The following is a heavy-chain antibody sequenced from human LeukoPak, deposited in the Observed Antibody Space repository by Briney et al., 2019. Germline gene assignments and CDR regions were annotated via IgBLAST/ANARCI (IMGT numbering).Heavy chain of an antibody. D-gene: IGHD6-13*01. J-gene: IGHJ4*02. CDR3: AKSGDSSYWYYFAN. CDR1: GFSFDDYA. V-gene: IGHV3-9*01. Sequence: GRSLRLSCAASGFSFDDYAMHWVRQAPGKGLEWVSGISWNSGNIAYADSVKGRFIISRDNAKNSLFLLMNSLRTEDTALYYCAKSGDSSYWYYFANWGQGTLVTVSS. CDR2: ISWNSGNI.